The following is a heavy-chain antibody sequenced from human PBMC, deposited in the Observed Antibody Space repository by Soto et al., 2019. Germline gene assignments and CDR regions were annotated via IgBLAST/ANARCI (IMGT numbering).Heavy chain of an antibody. CDR2: IYYSGST. V-gene: IGHV4-31*03. J-gene: IGHJ4*02. D-gene: IGHD6-19*01. CDR1: GGSISSGGYY. Sequence: SETLSLTCPVSGGSISSGGYYWSWIRQHPGKGLEWIGYIYYSGSTYYNPSLKSRVTISVDTSKNQFSLKLSSVTAADTALYYGPRGSSGWNIVYWGQGTLVTVYS. CDR3: PRGSSGWNIVY.